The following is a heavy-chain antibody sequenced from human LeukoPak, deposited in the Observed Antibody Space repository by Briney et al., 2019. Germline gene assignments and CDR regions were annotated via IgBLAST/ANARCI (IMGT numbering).Heavy chain of an antibody. Sequence: GGSLRLSCAASGFTFSSYAMHWVRQAPGKGLVWVSRIDSDGYSTAYADSVKGRFTISRDNAKNTLYLQMNSLRAEDTAVYYCASEGTTGTTWGPDYWGQGTLVTVSS. D-gene: IGHD1-1*01. CDR1: GFTFSSYA. CDR3: ASEGTTGTTWGPDY. J-gene: IGHJ4*02. CDR2: IDSDGYST. V-gene: IGHV3-74*01.